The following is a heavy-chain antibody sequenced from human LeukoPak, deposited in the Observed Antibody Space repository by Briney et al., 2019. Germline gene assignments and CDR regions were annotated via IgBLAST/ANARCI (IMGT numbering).Heavy chain of an antibody. CDR2: ISYDGRNK. V-gene: IGHV3-30*18. Sequence: GRSLRLSCAASGFTFDDYAMHWVRQAPGKGLEWVAVISYDGRNKFYADSVKGRFTISRDNSKNTLYLQMNSLGAEDTALYHCAKDLAGYSNDRDFGMDVWGQGTTVTVSS. CDR1: GFTFDDYA. J-gene: IGHJ6*02. CDR3: AKDLAGYSNDRDFGMDV. D-gene: IGHD4-11*01.